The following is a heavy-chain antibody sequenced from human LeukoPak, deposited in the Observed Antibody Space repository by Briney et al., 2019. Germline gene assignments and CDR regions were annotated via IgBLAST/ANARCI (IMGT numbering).Heavy chain of an antibody. D-gene: IGHD3-3*01. Sequence: SETLSLTCAVYGGSFSGYYWSWIRQPPGKGPEWIGEINHSGSTNYNPSLKSRVTISVDTSKNQFSLKLSSVTAADTAVYYCARGRYYDFWSGYYTNTYFDYWGQGTLVTVSS. V-gene: IGHV4-34*01. CDR1: GGSFSGYY. J-gene: IGHJ4*02. CDR3: ARGRYYDFWSGYYTNTYFDY. CDR2: INHSGST.